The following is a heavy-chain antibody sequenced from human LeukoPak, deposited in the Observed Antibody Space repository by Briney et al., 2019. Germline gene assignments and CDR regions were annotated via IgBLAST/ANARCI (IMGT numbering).Heavy chain of an antibody. V-gene: IGHV1-69*02. D-gene: IGHD4-17*01. CDR1: GGTFRSGS. CDR2: IVPMPDIT. J-gene: IGHJ4*02. Sequence: SVKVSCKASGGTFRSGSINWVRQAPGQGLEWMGRIVPMPDITTYSQTFQGRVTITADRSTSTAYMELSSLTSEDTAVYYCARASDLVTTWDYSDSWGQGSLVIVSS. CDR3: ARASDLVTTWDYSDS.